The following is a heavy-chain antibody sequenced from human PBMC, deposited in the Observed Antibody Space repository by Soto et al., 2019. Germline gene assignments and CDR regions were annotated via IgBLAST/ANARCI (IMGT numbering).Heavy chain of an antibody. V-gene: IGHV4-61*01. D-gene: IGHD4-17*01. Sequence: SETLSLTCTVSGDSVSSGSYYWTWIRQPPGKGLEWIGRIYTSGSTNYNPSLKSRVTMSVDTSKNQFSLKLSSVTAADTAVYYCARETLVSDYKHWGQGNMV. CDR1: GDSVSSGSYY. J-gene: IGHJ1*01. CDR2: IYTSGST. CDR3: ARETLVSDYKH.